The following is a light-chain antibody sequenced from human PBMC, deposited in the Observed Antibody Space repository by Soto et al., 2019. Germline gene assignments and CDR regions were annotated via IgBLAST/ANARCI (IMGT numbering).Light chain of an antibody. V-gene: IGKV3-20*01. J-gene: IGKJ3*01. CDR3: QSYGIFLS. CDR2: GAS. Sequence: EIVLTQSPGTLSLSPGERATLSCRASPSVGATNLAWYQQKRGQAPRLLIYGASSRATGIPDRFSGSGSGPDFTLTISRLEPEDFAVYYCQSYGIFLSFGPGTVVDMK. CDR1: PSVGATN.